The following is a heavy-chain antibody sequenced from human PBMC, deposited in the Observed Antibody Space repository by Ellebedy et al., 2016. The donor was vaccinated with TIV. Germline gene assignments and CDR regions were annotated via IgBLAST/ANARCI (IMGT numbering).Heavy chain of an antibody. Sequence: GESLKISCAASGFTFSSYWMHWVRQAPGKGLVWVSRINSDGSSTSYADSVKGRFTISRDNAKNTLYLQMNSLRAEDTAVYYCARDSDFSSSWYGNAFDIWGQGTMVTVSS. CDR1: GFTFSSYW. V-gene: IGHV3-74*01. D-gene: IGHD6-13*01. CDR2: INSDGSST. J-gene: IGHJ3*02. CDR3: ARDSDFSSSWYGNAFDI.